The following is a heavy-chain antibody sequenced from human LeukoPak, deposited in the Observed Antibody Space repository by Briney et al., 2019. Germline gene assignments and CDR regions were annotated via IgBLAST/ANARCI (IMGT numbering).Heavy chain of an antibody. J-gene: IGHJ4*02. CDR3: AKSTSSSGYYSPFDY. CDR2: ISFDGSNK. CDR1: GFTFSSYG. V-gene: IGHV3-30*18. D-gene: IGHD3-22*01. Sequence: PGGSLRLSCAASGFTFSSYGMHWVRQAPGKGLEWVAVISFDGSNKYYADSVKGRFTISRDNSKNTLYLQINSLRAEDTAVYYCAKSTSSSGYYSPFDYWGQGTLVTVSS.